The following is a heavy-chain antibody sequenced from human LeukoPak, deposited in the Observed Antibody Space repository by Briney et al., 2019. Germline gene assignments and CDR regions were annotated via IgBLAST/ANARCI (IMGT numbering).Heavy chain of an antibody. D-gene: IGHD4-17*01. CDR3: ARGNHYGDYPY. J-gene: IGHJ4*02. Sequence: SETLSLTCAVYGGSFSGYYWSWIRQPPGKGLEWIGEINHSGSTNYNPSLKSRVTISVDTSKNQFSLKLSSVTAADTAVFYCARGNHYGDYPYWGQGTLVTVSS. CDR2: INHSGST. V-gene: IGHV4-34*01. CDR1: GGSFSGYY.